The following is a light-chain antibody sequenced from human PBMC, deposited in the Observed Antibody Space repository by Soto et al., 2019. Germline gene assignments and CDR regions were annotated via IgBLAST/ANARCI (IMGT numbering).Light chain of an antibody. Sequence: EIVMTQSPATLSLSPGERATLSCRASQSVSVTLACYQHKPGQAPRLLFYGASTRATGIPARFSGSGTGTDFTLTISSLQPEDFEVYYCQQYNKWPPITFGQGTRLEIK. CDR2: GAS. CDR3: QQYNKWPPIT. V-gene: IGKV3-15*01. J-gene: IGKJ5*01. CDR1: QSVSVT.